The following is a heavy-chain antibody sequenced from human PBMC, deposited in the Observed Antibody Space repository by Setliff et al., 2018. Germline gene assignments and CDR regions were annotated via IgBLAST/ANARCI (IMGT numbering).Heavy chain of an antibody. V-gene: IGHV3-73*01. Sequence: GGSLRLSCAASGFTFSGSAMYWVRQASGKGLEWVGRIRSKADSYPTAYAASVRGRCTIARDDSKNTAYLQMNSLKTEDTAVYYCAAAPAGSDVFDMWGQGTMVTVSS. CDR2: IRSKADSYPT. CDR1: GFTFSGSA. J-gene: IGHJ3*02. D-gene: IGHD6-13*01. CDR3: AAAPAGSDVFDM.